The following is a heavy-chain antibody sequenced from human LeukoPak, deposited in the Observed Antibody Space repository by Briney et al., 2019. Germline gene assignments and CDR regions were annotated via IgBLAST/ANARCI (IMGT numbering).Heavy chain of an antibody. Sequence: ASVKVSCKASGYTFTDYYMHWVQRAPGKGLEWMGRVDPEDGETIYAEKFQGRVTITADTSTDTAYMELSSLRSEDTAVYYCAPVNRRGRWLRFLGHYYYMDVWGKGTTVTVSS. J-gene: IGHJ6*03. D-gene: IGHD3-3*01. CDR1: GYTFTDYY. CDR3: APVNRRGRWLRFLGHYYYMDV. CDR2: VDPEDGET. V-gene: IGHV1-69-2*01.